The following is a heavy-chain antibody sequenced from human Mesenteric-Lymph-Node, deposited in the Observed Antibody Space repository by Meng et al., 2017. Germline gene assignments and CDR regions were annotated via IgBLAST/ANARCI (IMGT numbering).Heavy chain of an antibody. V-gene: IGHV3-21*01. CDR1: GFTFSSYS. CDR2: ISSSSSYI. D-gene: IGHD5-24*01. Sequence: EVQLVESGGGLVKPGGSLRRSCSAFGFTFSSYSMNWVRQAPGKGLEWVSSISSSSSYIYYADSVKGRFTISRDNAKNSLYLQMNSLRAEDTAVYYCARNVRLRDGYNSDYWGQGTLVTVSS. CDR3: ARNVRLRDGYNSDY. J-gene: IGHJ4*02.